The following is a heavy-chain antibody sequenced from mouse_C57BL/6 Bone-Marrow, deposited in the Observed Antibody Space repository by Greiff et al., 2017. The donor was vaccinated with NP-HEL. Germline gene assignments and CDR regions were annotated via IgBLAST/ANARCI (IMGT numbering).Heavy chain of an antibody. V-gene: IGHV1-62-3*01. CDR1: GYTFTSYW. J-gene: IGHJ4*01. CDR3: TRGSPPMAY. CDR2: IDSNSGGT. Sequence: QVQLQQSGAELVKPGASVKLSCKASGYTFTSYWMHWVKQRPGRGLEWIGRIDSNSGGTTYNEKFTSKAILTADKSSSTAYMELRSLTSEDSAVYYCTRGSPPMAYWGQGTSVTVSS.